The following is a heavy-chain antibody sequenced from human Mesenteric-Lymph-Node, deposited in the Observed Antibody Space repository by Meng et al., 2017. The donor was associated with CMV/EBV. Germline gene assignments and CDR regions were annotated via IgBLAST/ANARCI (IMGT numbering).Heavy chain of an antibody. J-gene: IGHJ6*02. Sequence: SGPTLVEPTQTLTLTCTFSGFSLSTSGMRVSWIRQPPGKALEWLARIDWDDDKFYSTSLKTRLTISKDTSKNQVVLTMTNMDPVDTATYYCALLPVPYYYGMDVWGQGTTVTVSS. D-gene: IGHD6-6*01. V-gene: IGHV2-70D*14. CDR3: ALLPVPYYYGMDV. CDR1: GFSLSTSGMR. CDR2: IDWDDDK.